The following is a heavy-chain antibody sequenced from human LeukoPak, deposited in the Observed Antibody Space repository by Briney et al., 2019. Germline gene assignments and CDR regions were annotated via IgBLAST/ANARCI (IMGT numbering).Heavy chain of an antibody. V-gene: IGHV3-23*01. D-gene: IGHD5-12*01. CDR2: ISGSGGST. CDR1: GFTFRSYG. CDR3: AKDHPSQGYSGYAPLGY. J-gene: IGHJ4*02. Sequence: GGSLRLSCAASGFTFRSYGMSWVRQAPGKGLEWVSAISGSGGSTYYADSVKGRFTIYRDNSKNTLYLQMNSLRAEDTAVYCCAKDHPSQGYSGYAPLGYWGQGTLVTVSS.